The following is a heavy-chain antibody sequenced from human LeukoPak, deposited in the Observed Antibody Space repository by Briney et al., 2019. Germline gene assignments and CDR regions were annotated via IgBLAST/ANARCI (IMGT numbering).Heavy chain of an antibody. CDR3: AKGDSSGWPYYFDY. V-gene: IGHV3-30-3*01. Sequence: GGSLRLSCAASGFTFSSYAMHWVRQAPGKGLEWVAVISYDGSNKYYADSVKGRFTISRDNSKNTLYLQMNSLRAEDTAVYYCAKGDSSGWPYYFDYWGQGTLVTVSS. D-gene: IGHD6-25*01. CDR1: GFTFSSYA. CDR2: ISYDGSNK. J-gene: IGHJ4*02.